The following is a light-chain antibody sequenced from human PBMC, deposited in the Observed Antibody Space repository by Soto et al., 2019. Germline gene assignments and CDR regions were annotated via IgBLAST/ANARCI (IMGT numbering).Light chain of an antibody. CDR3: QQRYNWPNT. V-gene: IGKV3-11*01. J-gene: IGKJ2*01. CDR2: DAS. CDR1: QSVGTY. Sequence: EIVLTQSPATLSLSPGERATLSCRASQSVGTYLAWYQHNPGQAPRLLIYDASNRATGIPARFSGSGSGTDFTLTIRRPETEDFAVYYCQQRYNWPNTFGQGTKLEIK.